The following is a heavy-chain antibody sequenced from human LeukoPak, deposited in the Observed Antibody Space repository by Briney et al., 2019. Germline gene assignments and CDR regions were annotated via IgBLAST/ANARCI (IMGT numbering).Heavy chain of an antibody. D-gene: IGHD6-19*01. CDR3: ARDGSGWYGNWYFDL. Sequence: GGSLRLSCAASGFTFSSYWMSWVLQAPGKGMEWVANIKQDGSEKYYVDSVKGRFIISRDNAKNSLSLQMNSLRAEDTAVYYCARDGSGWYGNWYFDLWGLGTLVTVSS. CDR2: IKQDGSEK. J-gene: IGHJ2*01. CDR1: GFTFSSYW. V-gene: IGHV3-7*03.